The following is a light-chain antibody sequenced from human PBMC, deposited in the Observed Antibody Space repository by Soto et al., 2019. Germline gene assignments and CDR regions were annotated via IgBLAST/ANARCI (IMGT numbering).Light chain of an antibody. V-gene: IGKV3-20*01. J-gene: IGKJ5*01. Sequence: EIVLTQSPANLSLSPGERATLSCRASQSVSSSYLALYQQKPGQAPRLLIYGASSRATGIPDRFSGSGSGTDFTLTISRLQPEDFAVYYCQQYGSSPFTFGQGTRLEIK. CDR1: QSVSSSY. CDR2: GAS. CDR3: QQYGSSPFT.